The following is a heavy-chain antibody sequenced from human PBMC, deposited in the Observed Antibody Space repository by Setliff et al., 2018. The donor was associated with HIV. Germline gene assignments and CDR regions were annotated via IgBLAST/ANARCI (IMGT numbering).Heavy chain of an antibody. CDR3: AKDRNWDPPYWFDS. V-gene: IGHV3-23*01. Sequence: PGGSLRLSCAASGFTFSAYAMNWVRQAPGRGLGWVAAVNGGGTTYYAASVKGRFTISRDKSKNMVFLEMNSLRDEDTAVYYCAKDRNWDPPYWFDSWGQGTVVTVSS. CDR1: GFTFSAYA. J-gene: IGHJ5*01. D-gene: IGHD7-27*01. CDR2: VNGGGTT.